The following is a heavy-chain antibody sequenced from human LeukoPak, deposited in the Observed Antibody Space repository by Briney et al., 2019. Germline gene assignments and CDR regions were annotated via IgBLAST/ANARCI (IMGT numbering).Heavy chain of an antibody. CDR1: GGSFSGYY. V-gene: IGHV4-34*01. Sequence: PSETLSLTCAVYGGSFSGYYWSWIRQLPGKGLECIGEINHSGSTNYNPSLKSRVTISVDTSKSQFSLKLSSVTAADTAVYYCARHVYPRTITVVRGVKGRGFDYWGQGTLVTVSS. CDR2: INHSGST. CDR3: ARHVYPRTITVVRGVKGRGFDY. J-gene: IGHJ4*02. D-gene: IGHD3-10*01.